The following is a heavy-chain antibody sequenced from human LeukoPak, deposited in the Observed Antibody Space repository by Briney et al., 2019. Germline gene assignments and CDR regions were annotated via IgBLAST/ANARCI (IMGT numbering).Heavy chain of an antibody. Sequence: PGGSLRLSCAASGFTFSSYEMNWVRQAPGKGLEWVSAISGSGGSTYYADSVKGRFTISRDNSKNTLYLQMNSLRAEDTAVYYCAKELWFGEFRDFDYWGQGTLVTVSS. CDR1: GFTFSSYE. V-gene: IGHV3-23*01. CDR2: ISGSGGST. CDR3: AKELWFGEFRDFDY. J-gene: IGHJ4*02. D-gene: IGHD3-10*01.